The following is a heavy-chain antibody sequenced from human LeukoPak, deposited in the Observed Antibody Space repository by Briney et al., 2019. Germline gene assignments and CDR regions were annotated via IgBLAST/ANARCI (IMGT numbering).Heavy chain of an antibody. J-gene: IGHJ3*02. CDR2: VKQDGSER. CDR3: AIADYGADDALDI. V-gene: IGHV3-7*03. D-gene: IGHD4-17*01. Sequence: GGSLRLSCAASGFTFSSYWMSWVRQDPGKGLEWVANVKQDGSERNYVDSVKGRFTISRDNAKNSLYLQMNSLRVEDTAVYYCAIADYGADDALDIWGQGTMVTVSS. CDR1: GFTFSSYW.